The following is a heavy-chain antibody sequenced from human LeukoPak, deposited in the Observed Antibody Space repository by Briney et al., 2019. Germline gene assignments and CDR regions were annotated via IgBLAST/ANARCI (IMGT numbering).Heavy chain of an antibody. Sequence: HTGGSLRLSCAASGFTFSSYAMSWGRQAPGKGLEWVSAISGSGGSTYYADSVKGRFTISRDNSKNTLYLQMNSLRAEDTAVYYCAKGPPNYYGSGSYRGWFDPWGQGTLVTVSS. CDR2: ISGSGGST. CDR3: AKGPPNYYGSGSYRGWFDP. V-gene: IGHV3-23*01. CDR1: GFTFSSYA. J-gene: IGHJ5*02. D-gene: IGHD3-10*01.